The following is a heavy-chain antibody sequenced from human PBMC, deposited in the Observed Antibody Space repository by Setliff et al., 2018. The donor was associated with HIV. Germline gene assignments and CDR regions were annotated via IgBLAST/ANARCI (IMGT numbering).Heavy chain of an antibody. Sequence: SETLSLTCTVSSGSINSDYWSWIRQPPGKGLEWMGYIYYSGSTNYNPSLKSRVTMSIDTSRNQFSLKLTSVTATDTAVYFCASGKPRPDFWGQGTLVTV. CDR2: IYYSGST. J-gene: IGHJ4*02. V-gene: IGHV4-59*08. CDR3: ASGKPRPDF. CDR1: SGSINSDY.